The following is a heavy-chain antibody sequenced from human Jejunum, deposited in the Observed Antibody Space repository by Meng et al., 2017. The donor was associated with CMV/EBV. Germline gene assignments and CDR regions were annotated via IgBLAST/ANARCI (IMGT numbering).Heavy chain of an antibody. CDR1: GYTFTNYV. J-gene: IGHJ4*02. CDR2: ISGYNGNT. CDR3: ARDRNVPGNSEFDY. V-gene: IGHV1-18*01. Sequence: VRLVQAGPEVKKQGASVKSPCKASGYTFTNYVINWVRQAPGQGLEWMGWISGYNGNTNYAQNFQGRVTLTTDTSTSTAYMELRSLRSDDTAVYYCARDRNVPGNSEFDYWGQGTLVTVSS. D-gene: IGHD6-19*01.